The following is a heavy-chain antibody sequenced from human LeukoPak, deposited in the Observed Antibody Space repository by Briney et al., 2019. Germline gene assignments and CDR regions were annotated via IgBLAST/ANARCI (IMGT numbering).Heavy chain of an antibody. CDR1: GGSISSSSYY. J-gene: IGHJ4*02. CDR2: IYYSGST. D-gene: IGHD3-16*01. V-gene: IGHV4-39*07. CDR3: ASERQGAFDY. Sequence: TSETLSLTCTVSGGSISSSSYYWGWIRQPPGKGLEWIGSIYYSGSTYYNPSLKSRVTISVDTSKNQFSLKLSSVTAADTAVYYCASERQGAFDYWGQGTLVTVSS.